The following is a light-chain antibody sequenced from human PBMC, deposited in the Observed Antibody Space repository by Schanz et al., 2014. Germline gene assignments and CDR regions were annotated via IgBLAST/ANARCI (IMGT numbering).Light chain of an antibody. J-gene: IGLJ3*02. V-gene: IGLV2-18*02. CDR3: SSYTSSSTWV. CDR2: DVT. CDR1: SSDVGGYNY. Sequence: QSVLTQPASVSGSPGQSITISCTGTSSDVGGYNYVSWYQQPPGTAPKLMIYDVTNRPSGVPDRFSGSKSGSTASLTISGLRAEDEADYYCSSYTSSSTWVFGGGTKLTVL.